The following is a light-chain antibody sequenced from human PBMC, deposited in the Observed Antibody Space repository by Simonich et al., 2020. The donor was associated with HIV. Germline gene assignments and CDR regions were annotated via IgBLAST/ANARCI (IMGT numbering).Light chain of an antibody. Sequence: DIQMTQSPSSLPASVGDRVTITCQESQDITNYLNWYQQKPGKAPKILIYGASNLETGFPSRFNGTGFGTDFTFTINSLQPEDIATYYCQQYDNLPWTFGRGTKVEIK. CDR1: QDITNY. J-gene: IGKJ1*01. CDR3: QQYDNLPWT. V-gene: IGKV1-33*01. CDR2: GAS.